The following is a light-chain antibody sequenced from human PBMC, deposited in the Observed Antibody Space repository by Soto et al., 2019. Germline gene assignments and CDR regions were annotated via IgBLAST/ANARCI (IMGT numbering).Light chain of an antibody. Sequence: QSVLTQPASVSGSPGQSITISCAGTSSDVGAYNYVSWYQQHPGKAPKLMIYEVSNRPSGVSNRFSGSKSGDTASLTISGLQAEDEAAYYSTSYTNSSTLGVFGTGTK. CDR2: EVS. CDR1: SSDVGAYNY. CDR3: TSYTNSSTLGV. J-gene: IGLJ1*01. V-gene: IGLV2-14*01.